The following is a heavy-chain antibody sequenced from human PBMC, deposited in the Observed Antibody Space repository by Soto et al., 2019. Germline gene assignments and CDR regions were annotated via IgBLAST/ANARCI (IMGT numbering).Heavy chain of an antibody. J-gene: IGHJ5*02. D-gene: IGHD2-15*01. Sequence: QVQLVQSGAEVKKPGSSVKVSCKASGGTFSSYAISWVRQAPGQGLEWMGGFIPIFGTANYAQKFQGRVTITADESTSTSYMELSSLRSAHTAVYYCARVPYCNGGSCYGWFDPWGQGTLVTVSS. CDR1: GGTFSSYA. CDR3: ARVPYCNGGSCYGWFDP. V-gene: IGHV1-69*12. CDR2: FIPIFGTA.